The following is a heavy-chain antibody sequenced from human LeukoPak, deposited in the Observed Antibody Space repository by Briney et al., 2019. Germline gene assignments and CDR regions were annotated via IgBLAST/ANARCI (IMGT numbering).Heavy chain of an antibody. D-gene: IGHD1-1*01. Sequence: KPSETLSLTCTVSGGSISTYYWNWIRQPAGKGLEWIGRIHISGKTNYNPSLRVTMSVDASTNQFSLKLSSVTAADTAIYYCARDPGLERPGGVSFDYWGQGSLVIVSS. CDR3: ARDPGLERPGGVSFDY. CDR1: GGSISTYY. J-gene: IGHJ4*02. CDR2: IHISGKT. V-gene: IGHV4-4*07.